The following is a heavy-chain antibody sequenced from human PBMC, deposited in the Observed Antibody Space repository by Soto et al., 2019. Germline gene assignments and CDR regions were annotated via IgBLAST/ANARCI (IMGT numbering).Heavy chain of an antibody. Sequence: QVQLVQSGAEVKKPGASVKVSCKASGYTFTTYDINWVRQATGQGLVWMGWMSPHSGNTGYAQEFQGRITMTRDTSITTAYMELSSLRFEDTAIYYCARGEWELGHWGQGTLVTVSS. CDR1: GYTFTTYD. J-gene: IGHJ4*02. CDR2: MSPHSGNT. V-gene: IGHV1-8*01. D-gene: IGHD1-26*01. CDR3: ARGEWELGH.